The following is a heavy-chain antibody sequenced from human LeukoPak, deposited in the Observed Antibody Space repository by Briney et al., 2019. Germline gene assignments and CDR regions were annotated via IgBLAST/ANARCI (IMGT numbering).Heavy chain of an antibody. CDR2: ICVCGGGT. CDR3: VKDWRDESNCGGDCLQY. D-gene: IGHD2-21*02. J-gene: IGHJ4*02. V-gene: IGHV3-23*01. CDR1: GFNFSAYS. Sequence: GGALLLPCVASGFNFSAYSMAAVRQAPGAGVDWVYSICVCGGGTYYAASVRGRFTISRDNSKNPLYLHMNSLRGQDTDVYYCVKDWRDESNCGGDCLQYWGQGTLVTVSS.